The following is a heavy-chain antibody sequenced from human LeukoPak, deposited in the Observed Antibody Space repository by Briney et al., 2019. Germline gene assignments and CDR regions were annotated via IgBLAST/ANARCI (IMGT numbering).Heavy chain of an antibody. CDR3: ARASSSWERTYYYYYGMDV. V-gene: IGHV4-59*01. CDR2: LYYSRST. Sequence: SETLSLTCTVSGGSISSYYWSWIRHPPGKGLERMGHLYYSRSTNYNPTLKSRVTISVDTSKNQFSLKLSSVTAADTAVYYCARASSSWERTYYYYYGMDVWGQGTTHTVFS. CDR1: GGSISSYY. D-gene: IGHD6-13*01. J-gene: IGHJ6*02.